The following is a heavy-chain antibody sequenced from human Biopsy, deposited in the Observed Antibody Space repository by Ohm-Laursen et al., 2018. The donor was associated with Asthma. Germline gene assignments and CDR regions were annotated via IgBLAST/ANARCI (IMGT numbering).Heavy chain of an antibody. Sequence: SETLSLTCTVSGGSVSTGSYYWSWIRQPPGKGLEWLGYFYYTGSDNYNPSLKSRVTISVDTSKNQFSLRLNSVTAADTAVYYCARGPNYHGSGRAPIGMDVWGQGTTVTVSS. V-gene: IGHV4-61*01. D-gene: IGHD3-10*01. CDR1: GGSVSTGSYY. CDR2: FYYTGSD. J-gene: IGHJ6*02. CDR3: ARGPNYHGSGRAPIGMDV.